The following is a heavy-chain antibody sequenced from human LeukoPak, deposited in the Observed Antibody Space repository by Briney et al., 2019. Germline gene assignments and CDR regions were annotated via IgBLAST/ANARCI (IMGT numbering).Heavy chain of an antibody. CDR3: ATSVPQFSY. Sequence: GGSLRLSCAASGFTFDDYGMSWVRQAPGKGLEWVSAISGSGGSTYYADSVKGRFTISRDNSKNTLYLQMNSLRAEDTAVYYCATSVPQFSYWGQGTLVTVSS. D-gene: IGHD3-10*02. CDR2: ISGSGGST. J-gene: IGHJ4*02. V-gene: IGHV3-23*01. CDR1: GFTFDDYG.